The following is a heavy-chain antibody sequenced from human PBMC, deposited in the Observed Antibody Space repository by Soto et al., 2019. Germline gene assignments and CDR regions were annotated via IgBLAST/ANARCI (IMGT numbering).Heavy chain of an antibody. Sequence: SETMSLTCAVSGGSISSGGYSWSWVRQPPGKGLEWIGYIYHSGSTYYNPSLKSRVTISVDRSKNQFSLKLSSVTAADTAVYYCARAGDGTAMATDYWGQGTLVTVSS. J-gene: IGHJ4*02. CDR2: IYHSGST. CDR3: ARAGDGTAMATDY. D-gene: IGHD5-18*01. V-gene: IGHV4-30-2*01. CDR1: GGSISSGGYS.